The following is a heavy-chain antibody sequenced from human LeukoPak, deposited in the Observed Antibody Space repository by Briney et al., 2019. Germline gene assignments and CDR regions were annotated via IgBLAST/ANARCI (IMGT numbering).Heavy chain of an antibody. Sequence: GGSLRLSCAASGFTFSSYSMNWVRQAPGKGLEWVSSISSSSSYIYYADSVKGRFTISRDNAKNSLYLQMNSLRAEDTAVYYFARDPPLVFGDYEVQRDDYWGQGTLVTVSP. J-gene: IGHJ4*02. V-gene: IGHV3-21*01. CDR3: ARDPPLVFGDYEVQRDDY. CDR2: ISSSSSYI. D-gene: IGHD4-17*01. CDR1: GFTFSSYS.